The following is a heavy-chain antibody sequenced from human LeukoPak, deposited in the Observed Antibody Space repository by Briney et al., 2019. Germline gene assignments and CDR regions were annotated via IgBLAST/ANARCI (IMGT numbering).Heavy chain of an antibody. CDR1: GFTFSSYA. Sequence: GGSLRLSCAASGFTFSSYAMHWVRQAPGKGLEWVAVISYDGSNKYYADSLKGRFTISRDNSKNTLYLQMNSLRAEDTAVYYCARSGYDERALDYWGQGTLVTVSS. CDR3: ARSGYDERALDY. V-gene: IGHV3-30*04. D-gene: IGHD5-12*01. CDR2: ISYDGSNK. J-gene: IGHJ4*02.